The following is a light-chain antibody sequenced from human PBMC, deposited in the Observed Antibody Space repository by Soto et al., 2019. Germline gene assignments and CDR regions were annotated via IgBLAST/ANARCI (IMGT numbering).Light chain of an antibody. J-gene: IGKJ1*01. Sequence: EIVMTQSPATLSVPPGERATLSCRASQSVSTNFAWYQQRPGQAPRLLFDGASIRATAVPARFTASGSGTEFTLTISSLQSEDFAVYYCQQYNTWPRTFGQGTKVEIK. CDR1: QSVSTN. CDR2: GAS. V-gene: IGKV3-15*01. CDR3: QQYNTWPRT.